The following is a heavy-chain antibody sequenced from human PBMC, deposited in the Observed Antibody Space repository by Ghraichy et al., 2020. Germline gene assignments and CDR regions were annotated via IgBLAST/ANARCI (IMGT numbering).Heavy chain of an antibody. Sequence: GGSLRLSCAASGFTFSSYGMHWVRQAPGKGLEWVAVIWYDGSNIHYADSVKGRFTVSSDNSKNTLYLQMNSLRADDTAVYYCARETAAGGSLDNWGQGSLVTVSS. CDR3: ARETAAGGSLDN. CDR2: IWYDGSNI. V-gene: IGHV3-33*01. CDR1: GFTFSSYG. D-gene: IGHD2-8*02. J-gene: IGHJ4*02.